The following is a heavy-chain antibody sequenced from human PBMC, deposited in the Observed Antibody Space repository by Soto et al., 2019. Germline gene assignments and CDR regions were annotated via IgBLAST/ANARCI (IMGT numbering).Heavy chain of an antibody. V-gene: IGHV4-39*01. CDR1: GGSISSSSYY. J-gene: IGHJ4*02. CDR3: VRRFEY. Sequence: QLQLQESGPGLVKPSETLSLTCTVSGGSISSSSYYWGWIRQPPGKGLEWIGSIYYSGSTYYNPSLKSRVTLSGDTSKNQFPLKLSSVTAAETGVYYFVRRFEYWGQGTLVTVSS. CDR2: IYYSGST.